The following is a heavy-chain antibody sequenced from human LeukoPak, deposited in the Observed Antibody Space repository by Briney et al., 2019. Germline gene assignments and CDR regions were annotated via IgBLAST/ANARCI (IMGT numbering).Heavy chain of an antibody. CDR3: ARASEP. CDR2: ISYDGSNK. CDR1: GFTFSSYA. Sequence: GGSLRLSCAASGFTFSSYAMHWVRQAPGKGLESVAVISYDGSNKYYADSVKGRFTISRDNSKNTLYLQMNSLRAEDTAVYYCARASEPWGQGTLVTVSS. V-gene: IGHV3-30-3*01. J-gene: IGHJ5*02.